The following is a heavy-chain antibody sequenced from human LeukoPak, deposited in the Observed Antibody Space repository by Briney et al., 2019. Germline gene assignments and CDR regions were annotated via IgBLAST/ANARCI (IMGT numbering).Heavy chain of an antibody. V-gene: IGHV1-2*02. D-gene: IGHD1-26*01. Sequence: ATVRVSCKASGYTFTGYFIHWVRQAPGQGLEWMGCIDPNSGATNYAQKFQGRVTLTRDTSISTAYMELSSLRSDDTAVYYCATTGSWELLLGYWGQGTLVTVSS. CDR2: IDPNSGAT. CDR1: GYTFTGYF. J-gene: IGHJ4*02. CDR3: ATTGSWELLLGY.